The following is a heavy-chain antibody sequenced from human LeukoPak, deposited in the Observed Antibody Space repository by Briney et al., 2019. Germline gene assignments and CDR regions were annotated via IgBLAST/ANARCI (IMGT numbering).Heavy chain of an antibody. CDR2: FDPEDGET. D-gene: IGHD6-13*01. J-gene: IGHJ4*02. Sequence: VASVKVSCKVSGYTLTELSMHWVRQAPGKGLEWMGGFDPEDGETIYAQKFQGRVTMTKDTSTDTAYMELSSLRSEDTAVYYCATVSSSAYWGQGTLVTVSS. CDR1: GYTLTELS. V-gene: IGHV1-24*01. CDR3: ATVSSSAY.